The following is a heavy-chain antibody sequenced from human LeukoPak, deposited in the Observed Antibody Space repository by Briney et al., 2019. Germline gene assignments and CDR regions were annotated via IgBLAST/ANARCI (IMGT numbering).Heavy chain of an antibody. CDR2: IIPIFGTA. CDR1: GGTFSSYA. CDR3: ARSGLWFGGLSYYFDY. J-gene: IGHJ4*02. V-gene: IGHV1-69*13. Sequence: GASVNVSCKASGGTFSSYAISWVRQAPGQGLEWMGGIIPIFGTANYAQKFQGRVTITADESTSTAYMELSSLRSEDTAVYYCARSGLWFGGLSYYFDYWGQGTLVTVSS. D-gene: IGHD3-10*01.